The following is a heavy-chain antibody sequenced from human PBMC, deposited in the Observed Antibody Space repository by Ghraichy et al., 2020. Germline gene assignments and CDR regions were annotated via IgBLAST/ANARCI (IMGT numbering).Heavy chain of an antibody. CDR2: IKSKTDGGTT. V-gene: IGHV3-15*01. J-gene: IGHJ4*02. CDR1: GFTFSNAW. D-gene: IGHD2-21*02. Sequence: GGSLRLSCAASGFTFSNAWMSWVRQAPGKGLEWVGRIKSKTDGGTTDYATPVKGRFTISRDDSKNTLYLQMNSLKTEDTAVYYCTTDYIVVVTAKTGLFDYWGQGTLVTVSS. CDR3: TTDYIVVVTAKTGLFDY.